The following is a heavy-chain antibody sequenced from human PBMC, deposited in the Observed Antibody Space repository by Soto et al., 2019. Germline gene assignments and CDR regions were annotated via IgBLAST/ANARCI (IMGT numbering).Heavy chain of an antibody. V-gene: IGHV1-18*01. CDR2: VSGYNDNT. Sequence: GASVKVSCKASGYTFTSYGISWVRQAPGQGIEWMGWVSGYNDNTNYAQKLQGRVTMTTDTSTSTAYMEVRSLRSDDTAVYYCARENGHAFYIWGQGTMVTVSS. D-gene: IGHD2-8*01. CDR3: ARENGHAFYI. J-gene: IGHJ3*02. CDR1: GYTFTSYG.